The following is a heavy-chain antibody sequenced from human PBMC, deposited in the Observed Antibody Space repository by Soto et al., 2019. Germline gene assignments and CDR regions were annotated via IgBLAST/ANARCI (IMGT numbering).Heavy chain of an antibody. J-gene: IGHJ4*02. D-gene: IGHD6-13*01. V-gene: IGHV3-33*01. CDR1: GFTFSSYG. CDR2: IWYDGSNK. Sequence: QPGGSLRLSCAASGFTFSSYGMHWVRQAPGKGLEWVAVIWYDGSNKYYADSVKGRFTISRDNSKNTLYLQMNSLRAEDTAVYYCARDRGWQQLVQWFDYWGQGTLVTVSS. CDR3: ARDRGWQQLVQWFDY.